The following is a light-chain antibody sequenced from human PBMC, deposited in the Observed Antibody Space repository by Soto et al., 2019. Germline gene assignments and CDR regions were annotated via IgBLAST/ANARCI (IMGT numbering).Light chain of an antibody. V-gene: IGKV1-39*01. Sequence: DIQMTQSPSSLSASVGDRVTITCRASQSISSYLNWYQQKPGKAPKLLIYAASSLQSGVPSRFSGSGSGTDFTLTISSLQPEDFATDSCNKSYSTPRMFGHRTNVDIK. J-gene: IGKJ3*01. CDR1: QSISSY. CDR3: NKSYSTPRM. CDR2: AAS.